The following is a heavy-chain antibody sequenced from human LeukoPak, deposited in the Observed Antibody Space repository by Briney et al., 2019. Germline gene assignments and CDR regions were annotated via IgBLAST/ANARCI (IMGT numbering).Heavy chain of an antibody. CDR2: ISSSSSYV. J-gene: IGHJ4*02. CDR1: GFTFSSYW. CDR3: ARDQAGWYFDY. V-gene: IGHV3-21*01. Sequence: PGGSLRLSCAASGFTFSSYWMSGVRQAPGKGLEWVSSISSSSSYVYYADSVKGRFTISRDNAKNSLYLQMNSLRAEDTAVYYCARDQAGWYFDYWGQGTLVTVSS.